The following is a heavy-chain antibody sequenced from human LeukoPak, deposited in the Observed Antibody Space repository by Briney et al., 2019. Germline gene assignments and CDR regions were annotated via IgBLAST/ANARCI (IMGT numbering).Heavy chain of an antibody. V-gene: IGHV3-21*01. D-gene: IGHD3-22*01. CDR2: ISSSSSYI. CDR1: GFTFSSYS. Sequence: GGSLRLSCAASGFTFSSYSMNWVRQAPGKGLEWVSSISSSSSYIYYADSVKGRFTISRDNAKNSLYLQMNSLRAEDTAVYYCAREPISTYYYDSSGYFDYWGQGTLVTVSS. CDR3: AREPISTYYYDSSGYFDY. J-gene: IGHJ4*02.